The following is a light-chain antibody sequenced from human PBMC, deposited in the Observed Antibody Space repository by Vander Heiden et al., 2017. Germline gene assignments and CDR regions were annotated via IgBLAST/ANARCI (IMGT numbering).Light chain of an antibody. J-gene: IGKJ2*01. CDR2: AAS. V-gene: IGKV1-12*02. Sequence: QIAPSPSSVSASVGDRVPITCRASQGISSWLAWYQQKTGKAPKRLSDAASSLQSGAQSRFSGSGSGTDCMLPNSSLQPEDVATDYGQQANSVPYTCGQGTKLEIK. CDR3: QQANSVPYT. CDR1: QGISSW.